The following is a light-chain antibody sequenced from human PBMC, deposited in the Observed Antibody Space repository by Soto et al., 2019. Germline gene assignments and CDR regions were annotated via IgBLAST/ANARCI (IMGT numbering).Light chain of an antibody. CDR2: LGS. J-gene: IGKJ3*01. CDR1: QSLLHSDGYNY. Sequence: DIVMTQSPLSLPVTPVDPASISCRSSQSLLHSDGYNYLDWYLQKPGQSPHPLIQLGSVRASGVPERVSGSGSGTDFTLKISRVEAEDVGVYYCVQVLQILVTFGPGNKGEI. CDR3: VQVLQILVT. V-gene: IGKV2-28*01.